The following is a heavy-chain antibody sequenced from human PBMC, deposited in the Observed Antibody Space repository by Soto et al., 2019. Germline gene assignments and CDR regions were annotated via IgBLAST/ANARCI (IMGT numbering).Heavy chain of an antibody. CDR3: GKPDRRDSSGYPDY. CDR2: ISYDGSNK. V-gene: IGHV3-30*18. D-gene: IGHD3-22*01. Sequence: GGSLRLSCAAPGFTFSDYGMHWVRQAPGKGLEWVAVISYDGSNKYCADSVKGRFTISRDNSKNTLYLQMNSLRAEGTAVYYCGKPDRRDSSGYPDYWGQGTLVTVSS. CDR1: GFTFSDYG. J-gene: IGHJ4*02.